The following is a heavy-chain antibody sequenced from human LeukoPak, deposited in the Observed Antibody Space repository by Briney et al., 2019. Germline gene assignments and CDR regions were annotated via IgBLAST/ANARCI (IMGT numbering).Heavy chain of an antibody. Sequence: GGCLRLSCAASGFTFSSYGMHWVRQAPGKGLEWVAFIHYDGSNTHYIDSVKGRFTISRDNSRNTLYLQMNSLRPEDTAVYYCATVAGTSHYWGQGTLVTVSS. CDR2: IHYDGSNT. CDR3: ATVAGTSHY. J-gene: IGHJ4*02. CDR1: GFTFSSYG. D-gene: IGHD6-19*01. V-gene: IGHV3-30*02.